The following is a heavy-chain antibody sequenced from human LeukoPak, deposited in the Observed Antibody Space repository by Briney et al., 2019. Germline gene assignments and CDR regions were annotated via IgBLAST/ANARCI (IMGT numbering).Heavy chain of an antibody. Sequence: PSETLSLTCTVSGASISSGSYYWSWIRQPAGMGLEWIGRFYTSGITKYNPSLKSRVTISLDTSKNQFSLKLSSVTAADTAVYYCARSRRIDAFDIWGQGTMVTVSS. V-gene: IGHV4-61*02. J-gene: IGHJ3*02. CDR1: GASISSGSYY. CDR2: FYTSGIT. CDR3: ARSRRIDAFDI.